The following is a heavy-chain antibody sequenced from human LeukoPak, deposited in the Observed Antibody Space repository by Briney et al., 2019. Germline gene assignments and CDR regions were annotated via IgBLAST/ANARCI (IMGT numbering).Heavy chain of an antibody. CDR2: ISGSGATT. CDR3: AKQGAFLGWLLMSYFDY. V-gene: IGHV3-23*01. Sequence: GGSLRLSCAASRFTFSSYPMSRVRQPPGKGLEWVASISGSGATTYYADSVKGRFTISRDNSKNTVYLQMNSLRAGDTAIYYCAKQGAFLGWLLMSYFDYWGRGTLVTVSS. CDR1: RFTFSSYP. D-gene: IGHD3-3*02. J-gene: IGHJ4*02.